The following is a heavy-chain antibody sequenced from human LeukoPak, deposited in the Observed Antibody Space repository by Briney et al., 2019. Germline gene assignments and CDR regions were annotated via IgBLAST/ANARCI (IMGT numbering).Heavy chain of an antibody. CDR2: IKSKTDGGTT. CDR1: GFTFSSCA. J-gene: IGHJ4*02. V-gene: IGHV3-15*01. CDR3: TTEGIAVAGPFFDY. Sequence: PGGSLRLSCAASGFTFSSCAMSWVRQAPGKGLEWVGRIKSKTDGGTTDYAAPVKGRFTISRDDSKNTLYLQMNSLKTEDTAVYYCTTEGIAVAGPFFDYWGQGTLVTVSS. D-gene: IGHD6-19*01.